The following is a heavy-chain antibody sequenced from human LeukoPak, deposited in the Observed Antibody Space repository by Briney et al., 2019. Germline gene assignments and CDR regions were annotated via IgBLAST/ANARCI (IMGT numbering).Heavy chain of an antibody. V-gene: IGHV4-61*05. Sequence: SETLSLTCTVSGGSISSSSYYWGWIRQPPGKGLEWIGYIYYSGSTNYNPSLKSRVTISVDTSKNQFSLKLSSVTAADTAVYYCARASVEMATILFDYWGQGTLVTVSS. CDR2: IYYSGST. J-gene: IGHJ4*02. CDR1: GGSISSSSYY. CDR3: ARASVEMATILFDY. D-gene: IGHD5-24*01.